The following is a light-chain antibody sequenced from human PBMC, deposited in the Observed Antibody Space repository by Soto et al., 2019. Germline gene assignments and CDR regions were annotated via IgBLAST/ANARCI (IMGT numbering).Light chain of an antibody. V-gene: IGKV3-20*01. J-gene: IGKJ1*01. Sequence: EIVLTQSPGTLSLSPGERDTLSCRASQSVSSSYLAWYQQKPGQAPRLLIYGASSRATGIPDRFSGSGSGTYFTFTISRLEPEDFAVYYCQQYGSSPTGTFGQGTKV. CDR2: GAS. CDR1: QSVSSSY. CDR3: QQYGSSPTGT.